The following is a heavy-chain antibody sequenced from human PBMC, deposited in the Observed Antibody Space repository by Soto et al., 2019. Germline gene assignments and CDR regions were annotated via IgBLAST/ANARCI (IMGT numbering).Heavy chain of an antibody. D-gene: IGHD1-1*01. CDR1: GFTFSSYA. J-gene: IGHJ6*02. Sequence: GGSLRLSCAASGFTFSSYAMSWVRQAPGKGLEWVSAISGSGGSTYYADSVKGRFTISRDNSKNTLYLQMNSLRAEDTAVYYCAKVHDQRNETKAPYYYYGMDVWGQGTKVTVSS. V-gene: IGHV3-23*01. CDR2: ISGSGGST. CDR3: AKVHDQRNETKAPYYYYGMDV.